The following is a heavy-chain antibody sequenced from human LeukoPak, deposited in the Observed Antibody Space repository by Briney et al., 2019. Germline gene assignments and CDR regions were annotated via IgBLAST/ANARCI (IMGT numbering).Heavy chain of an antibody. V-gene: IGHV1-69*04. J-gene: IGHJ5*02. CDR2: IIPIFGIA. CDR3: ARSDGGIAVADINRFDP. Sequence: SVKVSCKASGGTFSSYAISWVRQAPGQGLEWMGRIIPIFGIANYAQKFQGRVTITADKSTSTAYMELSSLRSEDTAVYYCARSDGGIAVADINRFDPWGQGTLVTVSS. CDR1: GGTFSSYA. D-gene: IGHD6-19*01.